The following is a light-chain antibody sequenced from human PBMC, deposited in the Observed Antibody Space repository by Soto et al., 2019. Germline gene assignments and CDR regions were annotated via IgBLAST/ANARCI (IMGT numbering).Light chain of an antibody. Sequence: SLVPHAPSVCGSRGQRVTIYCTRSSSNIGAGYDVHWYQQLPGTAPKLLIYGNSNRPSGVPDRFSGSKSGTSASLAITGLQAEDEADYYCQSYDSSLRGVFGTGTRSPS. J-gene: IGLJ1*01. CDR2: GNS. CDR1: SSNIGAGYD. V-gene: IGLV1-40*01. CDR3: QSYDSSLRGV.